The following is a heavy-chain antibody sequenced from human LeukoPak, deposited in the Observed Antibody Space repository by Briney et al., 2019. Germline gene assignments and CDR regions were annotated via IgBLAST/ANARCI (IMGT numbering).Heavy chain of an antibody. CDR2: IYHSGSP. Sequence: SETLSLTCAVSGGSITSSDWWSWVRQPPGKGLEWIGEIYHSGSPNYNPSLKSRVIIPVDEPKSQFSLRVSSVTAADTAVYYCARVGGAAGTSYFDSWGQGTLVTVSS. J-gene: IGHJ4*02. D-gene: IGHD6-13*01. V-gene: IGHV4-4*02. CDR1: GGSITSSDW. CDR3: ARVGGAAGTSYFDS.